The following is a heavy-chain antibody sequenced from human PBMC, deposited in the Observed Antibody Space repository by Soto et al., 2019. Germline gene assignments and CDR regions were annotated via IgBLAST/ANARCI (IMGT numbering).Heavy chain of an antibody. V-gene: IGHV3-7*01. CDR1: GFTFSSYW. D-gene: IGHD3-3*01. J-gene: IGHJ4*02. Sequence: GGSLRLSCAASGFTFSSYWMSWVRQAPGKGLEWVANIKQDGSEKYYVDSVKGRFTISRDNAKNSLYLQMNSLRAEDTAVYYCARDSYYDFWSGYSSSGFDYWGQGTLVTVSS. CDR2: IKQDGSEK. CDR3: ARDSYYDFWSGYSSSGFDY.